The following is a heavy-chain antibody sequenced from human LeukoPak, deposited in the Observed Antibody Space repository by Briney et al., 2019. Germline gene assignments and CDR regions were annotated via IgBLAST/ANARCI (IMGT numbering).Heavy chain of an antibody. CDR1: GFTFSTYN. V-gene: IGHV3-21*01. Sequence: AGGSLRLSCAASGFTFSTYNINWVRQAPGKGLEWVSSISSSSSDIYYADSVKGRFTISRDNAKNSLYLQMNSLRAEDTAVYYCARESSGWYYYYGMDVWGQGTTVTVSS. D-gene: IGHD6-19*01. J-gene: IGHJ6*02. CDR2: ISSSSSDI. CDR3: ARESSGWYYYYGMDV.